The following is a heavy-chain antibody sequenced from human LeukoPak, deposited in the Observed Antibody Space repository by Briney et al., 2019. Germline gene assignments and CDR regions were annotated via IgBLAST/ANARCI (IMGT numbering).Heavy chain of an antibody. CDR1: GFSLTNFD. CDR2: FSVRYNVI. Sequence: GGSLRLSCAASGFSLTNFDMNWIRQAPGKGLEWVSFFSVRYNVIYYADSVKGRFTVSSDEAKNSLYLQMNSLRAEDTALYYCVRDLPVAAADFWGQGTLVTVSS. D-gene: IGHD6-13*01. CDR3: VRDLPVAAADF. J-gene: IGHJ4*02. V-gene: IGHV3-48*01.